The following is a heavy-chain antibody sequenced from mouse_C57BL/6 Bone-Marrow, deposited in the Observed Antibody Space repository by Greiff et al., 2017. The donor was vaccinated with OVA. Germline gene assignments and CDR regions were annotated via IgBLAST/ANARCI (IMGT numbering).Heavy chain of an antibody. CDR1: GFNIKDDY. CDR3: TTDGYYEIFAY. Sequence: VQLKQSGAELVRPGASVKLSCTASGFNIKDDYMHWVKQRPEQGLEWIGWIDPENGDTEYSSKFQGKATITADTSSNTAYLQLSSLTSEDTAVYYCTTDGYYEIFAYWGQGTLVTVSA. CDR2: IDPENGDT. J-gene: IGHJ3*01. V-gene: IGHV14-4*01. D-gene: IGHD2-3*01.